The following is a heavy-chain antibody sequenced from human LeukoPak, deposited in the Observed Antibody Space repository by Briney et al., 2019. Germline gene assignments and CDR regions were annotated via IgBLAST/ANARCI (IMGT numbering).Heavy chain of an antibody. CDR1: GFTFSSYS. D-gene: IGHD1-26*01. CDR3: ASDTGYSGNYDVDY. CDR2: ISSSSSTI. J-gene: IGHJ4*02. Sequence: GGSLRLSCAASGFTFSSYSMNWVRQAPGKGLEWVSYISSSSSTIYYADSVKGRFTISRDNAKNSLYLQMNSLRAEDTAVYYCASDTGYSGNYDVDYWGQGTLVTVSS. V-gene: IGHV3-48*01.